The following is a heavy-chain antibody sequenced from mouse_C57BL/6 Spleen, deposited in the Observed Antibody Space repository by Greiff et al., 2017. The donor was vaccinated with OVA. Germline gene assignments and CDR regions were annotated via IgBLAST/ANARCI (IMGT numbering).Heavy chain of an antibody. J-gene: IGHJ4*01. D-gene: IGHD1-1*01. V-gene: IGHV1-26*01. CDR3: ARVRGSSDYAMDY. Sequence: VQLQQSGPELVKPGASVKISCKASGYTFTDYYMNWVKQSHGKSLEWIGDINPNNGGTSYNQKFKGKATLTVDKSSSTAYMELRSLTSEDSAVYYCARVRGSSDYAMDYWGQGTSVTVSS. CDR1: GYTFTDYY. CDR2: INPNNGGT.